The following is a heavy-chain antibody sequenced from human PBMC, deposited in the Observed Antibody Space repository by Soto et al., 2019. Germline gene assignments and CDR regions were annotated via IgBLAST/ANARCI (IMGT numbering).Heavy chain of an antibody. CDR1: GFTFSSYS. J-gene: IGHJ6*02. D-gene: IGHD2-8*01. CDR3: ARVGRGVYGMDV. V-gene: IGHV3-48*02. CDR2: ITSDSSTI. Sequence: HPGGSLRLPCAASGFTFSSYSINWVRQAPGKGLEWFSYITSDSSTISYADSVKGRFTVSRDNAKNSLYLQMNSLRDEDTAVYYCARVGRGVYGMDVWGQGTSVTVSS.